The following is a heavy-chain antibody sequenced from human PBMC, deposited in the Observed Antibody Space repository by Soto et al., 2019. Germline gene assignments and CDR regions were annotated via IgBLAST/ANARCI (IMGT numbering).Heavy chain of an antibody. J-gene: IGHJ4*02. CDR1: GGSFSGYY. D-gene: IGHD5-12*01. CDR2: INHSGST. CDR3: ARGRVRGYSGYGY. V-gene: IGHV4-34*01. Sequence: QVQLQQWGAGLLEPSETLSLTCAVYGGSFSGYYWSWIRQPPGKGLEWIGEINHSGSTNYNPSLKSRVTISVDTSKNQFSLKLSSVTAADTAVYYCARGRVRGYSGYGYWGQGTLVTVSS.